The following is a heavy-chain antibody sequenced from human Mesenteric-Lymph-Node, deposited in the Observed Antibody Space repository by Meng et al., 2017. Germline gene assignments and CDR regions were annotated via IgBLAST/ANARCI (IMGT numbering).Heavy chain of an antibody. CDR2: ISGSGGST. V-gene: IGHV3-23*01. D-gene: IGHD1-26*01. CDR1: GFTFSSYA. J-gene: IGHJ4*02. CDR3: AKPKVGANFY. Sequence: GESLKISCAASGFTFSSYAMSWVRQAPGKGLEWVSSISGSGGSTFYADSVKGRFTISRDNSKNTLYLQMNSLRAEDTAVYYCAKPKVGANFYWGQGTLVTVSS.